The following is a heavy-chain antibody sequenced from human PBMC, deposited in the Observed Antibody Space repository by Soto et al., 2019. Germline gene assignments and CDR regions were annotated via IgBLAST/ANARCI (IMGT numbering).Heavy chain of an antibody. D-gene: IGHD3-22*01. CDR1: GGSMISYY. Sequence: SETLSLTCTVSGGSMISYYWSWIRQPPGKGLEWIGYIYYSGSTNYNPSLKSRVTISVDTSKNQFSLKLSSVTAADTAVYYCARDYYDSSGYYFLGNGWFDPWGQGTLVTVSS. J-gene: IGHJ5*02. CDR3: ARDYYDSSGYYFLGNGWFDP. V-gene: IGHV4-59*01. CDR2: IYYSGST.